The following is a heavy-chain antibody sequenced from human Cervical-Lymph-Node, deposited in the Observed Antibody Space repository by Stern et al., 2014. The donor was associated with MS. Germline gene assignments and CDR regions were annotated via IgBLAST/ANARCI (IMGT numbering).Heavy chain of an antibody. J-gene: IGHJ6*02. V-gene: IGHV3-33*01. CDR2: IWDDGSKK. CDR1: GFTFRNYA. D-gene: IGHD6-6*01. Sequence: QVQLVQSGGGVVQPGTSLRLSCAASGFTFRNYAMQWVRQAPGKGLEWVAVIWDDGSKKYYADSLKGRVTISRENPKNTVYLQMNSLRVEDTAVYYCARESLSIESLAAYYSYYGMDVWGQGTTVTVSS. CDR3: ARESLSIESLAAYYSYYGMDV.